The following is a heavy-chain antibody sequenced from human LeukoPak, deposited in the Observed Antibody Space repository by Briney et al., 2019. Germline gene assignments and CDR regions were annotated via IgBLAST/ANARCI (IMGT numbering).Heavy chain of an antibody. CDR3: AKVTPWYGSFDY. J-gene: IGHJ4*02. V-gene: IGHV3-23*01. CDR2: IIESGGGT. CDR1: GFTFSSHA. Sequence: GGSLRLSCAASGFTFSSHAMSWVRQAPGKGPEWVSGIIESGGGTHYADSVKGQFTIFRDNSKNMVYLQMNSLRAEDTAVYYCAKVTPWYGSFDYWGQGTLVTVSS. D-gene: IGHD3-10*01.